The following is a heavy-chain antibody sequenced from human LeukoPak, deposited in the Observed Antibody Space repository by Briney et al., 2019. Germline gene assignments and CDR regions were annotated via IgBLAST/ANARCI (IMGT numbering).Heavy chain of an antibody. Sequence: GGSLRLSCAASRFTFSNAWMSWVRQAPGKGLGWVGRIKSKTDGGTTDYAAPVKGRFTISRDDSKNTLYLQMNSLKTEDTAVYYCTTVVVPAAPLSYYYGMDVWGKGTTVTVSS. V-gene: IGHV3-15*01. J-gene: IGHJ6*04. CDR3: TTVVVPAAPLSYYYGMDV. D-gene: IGHD2-2*01. CDR2: IKSKTDGGTT. CDR1: RFTFSNAW.